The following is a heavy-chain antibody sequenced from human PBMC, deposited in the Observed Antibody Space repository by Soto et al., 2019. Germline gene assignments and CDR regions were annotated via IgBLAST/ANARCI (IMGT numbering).Heavy chain of an antibody. J-gene: IGHJ4*02. CDR1: GGSFSGHY. Sequence: SETLSLTCAVYGGSFSGHYWSWIRQPPGKGLEWIGEINHSGSTNYNPSLKSRVTISVDTSKNQFSLKLSSVTAADTAVYYCASSFFKRGYSGYDSKRNDYCGQGTLVTVSS. CDR3: ASSFFKRGYSGYDSKRNDY. V-gene: IGHV4-34*01. CDR2: INHSGST. D-gene: IGHD5-12*01.